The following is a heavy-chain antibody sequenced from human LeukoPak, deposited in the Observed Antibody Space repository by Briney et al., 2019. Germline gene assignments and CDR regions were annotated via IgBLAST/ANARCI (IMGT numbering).Heavy chain of an antibody. CDR3: ARRGYSSSWYSFDY. Sequence: SETLSLTCTVSGGSISSYYWSWIRQPPGKGLEWIGYIYYSGSTNYNPSLKSRVTISVDTSKNQFSLKLSSVTAADTAMYYCARRGYSSSWYSFDYWGQGTLVTVSS. CDR1: GGSISSYY. D-gene: IGHD6-13*01. CDR2: IYYSGST. V-gene: IGHV4-59*01. J-gene: IGHJ4*02.